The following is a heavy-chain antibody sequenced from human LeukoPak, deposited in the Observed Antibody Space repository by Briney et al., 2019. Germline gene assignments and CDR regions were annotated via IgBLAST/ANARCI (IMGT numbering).Heavy chain of an antibody. CDR1: GYSISSGYC. Sequence: SETLSLTCAVSGYSISSGYCWGWIRQPPGKGLEWIGSIYHSGSTYYNPSLKSRVTISVDTSKNQFSLKLSSVTAADTAVYYCARDRGLRYSSGWYNWFDPWGQGTTVTVSS. CDR2: IYHSGST. J-gene: IGHJ5*01. CDR3: ARDRGLRYSSGWYNWFDP. V-gene: IGHV4-38-2*02. D-gene: IGHD6-19*01.